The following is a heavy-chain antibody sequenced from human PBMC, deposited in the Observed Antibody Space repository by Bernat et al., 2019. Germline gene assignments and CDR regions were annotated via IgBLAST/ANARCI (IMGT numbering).Heavy chain of an antibody. CDR2: ITDRGGGP. Sequence: EVQLLESGGGLVQPGGSLRLFCTASGFTFSTYAMTWVRQAPGKGLEWVSTITDRGGGPYYADSVKGRFTISRDNSKSTLYLQMNSLRAEDTALYYCAKGLASIWPGSDCWGQGTLVTVSS. J-gene: IGHJ4*02. CDR3: AKGLASIWPGSDC. D-gene: IGHD6-13*01. CDR1: GFTFSTYA. V-gene: IGHV3-23*01.